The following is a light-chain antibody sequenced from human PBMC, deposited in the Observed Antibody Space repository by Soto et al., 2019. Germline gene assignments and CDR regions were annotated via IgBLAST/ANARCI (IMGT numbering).Light chain of an antibody. CDR3: QQYNNGPPWT. J-gene: IGKJ1*01. Sequence: ELVMTQSPATLSVSPEERATLSCRASQSVSSNLAWYQQKPGQAPRRLIYGASTSATGSPARFRVSGSGTEFTLTINSLQSEDFAVYYCQQYNNGPPWTFGQGTKV. V-gene: IGKV3-15*01. CDR2: GAS. CDR1: QSVSSN.